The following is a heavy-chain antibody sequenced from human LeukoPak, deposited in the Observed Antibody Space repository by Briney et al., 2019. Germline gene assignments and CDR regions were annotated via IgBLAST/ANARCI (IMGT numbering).Heavy chain of an antibody. Sequence: GGSLRLSCAASGFTFSSYWVSWVRQAPGKGREWVANIKQEGSEKYYVDSVKGGFTISRDKAKNSLYLQTNSLRAEDTAVYYCAREGPGGWYYFDYWGQGTLVTVSS. D-gene: IGHD6-19*01. J-gene: IGHJ4*02. CDR3: AREGPGGWYYFDY. CDR1: GFTFSSYW. V-gene: IGHV3-7*01. CDR2: IKQEGSEK.